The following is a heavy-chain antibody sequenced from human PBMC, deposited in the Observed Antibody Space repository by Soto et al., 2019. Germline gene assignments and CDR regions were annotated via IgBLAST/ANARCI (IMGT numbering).Heavy chain of an antibody. V-gene: IGHV1-18*01. CDR2: ISAYNGNT. D-gene: IGHD3-22*01. Sequence: ASVTVSCKSAGYTFTSYVSSWVRQAPGQGLEWMGWISAYNGNTNYAQKLQGRVTMTTDTSTSTAYMELRSLRSDDTAVYYCARDSDYYDSSGYYILGDAFDIWGQGTMVTVSS. CDR1: GYTFTSYV. J-gene: IGHJ3*02. CDR3: ARDSDYYDSSGYYILGDAFDI.